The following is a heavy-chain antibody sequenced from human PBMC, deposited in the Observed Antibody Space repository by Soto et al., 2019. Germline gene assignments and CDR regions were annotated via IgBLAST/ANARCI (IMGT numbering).Heavy chain of an antibody. CDR2: IRGTSSYT. CDR3: ARDRSYSLDV. CDR1: GFTFSDYD. J-gene: IGHJ6*02. V-gene: IGHV3-11*06. Sequence: GGSLRLSCAGSGFTFSDYDMSWIRQAPGKGLEWVSYIRGTSSYTNYADSVKGRFTISRDNAKNSLYLQMNNLTAEDTAVYYCARDRSYSLDVWGQGTTVTVSS.